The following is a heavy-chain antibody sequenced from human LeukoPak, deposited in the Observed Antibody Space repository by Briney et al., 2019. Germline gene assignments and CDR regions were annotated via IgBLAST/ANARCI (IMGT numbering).Heavy chain of an antibody. V-gene: IGHV1-2*02. CDR1: GYTLTDHY. D-gene: IGHD5-12*01. Sequence: ASVKVSCKASGYTLTDHYMHWLRQTPGHGLEWMGWINPTYGAAIYGQTFQGRVTMTRDTSISTVYMELRNLRSDDTGVYYCAKEGYSNGPDPWGPGSLVTVSS. J-gene: IGHJ5*02. CDR2: INPTYGAA. CDR3: AKEGYSNGPDP.